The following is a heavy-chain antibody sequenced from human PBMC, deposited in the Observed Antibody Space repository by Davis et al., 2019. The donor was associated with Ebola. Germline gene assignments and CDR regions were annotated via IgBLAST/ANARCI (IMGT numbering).Heavy chain of an antibody. J-gene: IGHJ6*03. Sequence: PGGSLRLSCAASGFTFSSYWMSWVRQAPGKGLEWVANIKQDGSEKYYVDSVKGRFTISRDNAKNSLYLQMNSLRAEDTAVYYCARVDTAMVAYYYYMDVWGKGTTVTVSS. CDR1: GFTFSSYW. V-gene: IGHV3-7*03. CDR2: IKQDGSEK. D-gene: IGHD5-18*01. CDR3: ARVDTAMVAYYYYMDV.